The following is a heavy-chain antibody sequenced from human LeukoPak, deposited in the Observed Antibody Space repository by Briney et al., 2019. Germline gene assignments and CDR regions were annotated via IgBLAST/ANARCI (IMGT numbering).Heavy chain of an antibody. D-gene: IGHD2-15*01. J-gene: IGHJ4*02. Sequence: GGSLRLSCAASGFTLRSYSMNWVPQAPGKGLEWVSSISSSISYIYYADSVKGQFTFSKENAKNTLYLHITIMRAQDTPVFSFAPRGLLRSFDCWGQGTLVTASS. V-gene: IGHV3-21*01. CDR1: GFTLRSYS. CDR3: APRGLLRSFDC. CDR2: ISSSISYI.